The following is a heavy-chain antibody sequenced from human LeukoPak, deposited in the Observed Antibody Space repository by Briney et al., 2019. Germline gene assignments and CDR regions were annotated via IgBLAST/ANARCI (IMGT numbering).Heavy chain of an antibody. D-gene: IGHD3-10*01. Sequence: GGSLRLSCAASGFTFSNYWMYWVRQAPGKGPVWVSRIHNDGTGTSYADSVKGRFTISRDDAKNTVDLQMNSLRGEDTAVYYCVRGRGSYGWFDPWGQGTLVTVSS. CDR3: VRGRGSYGWFDP. J-gene: IGHJ5*02. CDR1: GFTFSNYW. CDR2: IHNDGTGT. V-gene: IGHV3-74*01.